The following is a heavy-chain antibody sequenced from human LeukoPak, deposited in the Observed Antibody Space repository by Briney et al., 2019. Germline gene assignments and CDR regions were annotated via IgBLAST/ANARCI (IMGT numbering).Heavy chain of an antibody. J-gene: IGHJ4*02. CDR3: ARGGDQLLSPFDY. CDR2: ISSSGTYI. CDR1: GFTFSSYT. D-gene: IGHD2-2*01. Sequence: GGSLRLSCAASGFTFSSYTMNWVRQAPGKGLEWVSSISSSGTYIYYADSVKGRFTISRDNAKNSLYLQMNSLRAEDTAVYYCARGGDQLLSPFDYWGQGTQVTVSS. V-gene: IGHV3-21*01.